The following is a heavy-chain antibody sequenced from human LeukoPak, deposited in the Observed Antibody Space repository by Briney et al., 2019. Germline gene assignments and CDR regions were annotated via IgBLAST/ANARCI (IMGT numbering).Heavy chain of an antibody. J-gene: IGHJ4*02. D-gene: IGHD6-6*01. CDR3: ARTFIAARPHYFDY. CDR1: GGSFSGYY. CDR2: INHSGST. Sequence: PSETLSLTCAVYGGSFSGYYWSWIRQPPGEGLEWIGEINHSGSTNYNPSLKSRVTISVDTSKNQFSLKLSSVTAADTAVYYCARTFIAARPHYFDYWGQGTLVTVSS. V-gene: IGHV4-34*01.